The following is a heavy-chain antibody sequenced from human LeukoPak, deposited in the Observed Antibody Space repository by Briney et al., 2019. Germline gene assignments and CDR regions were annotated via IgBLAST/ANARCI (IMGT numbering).Heavy chain of an antibody. CDR3: ARVPSRSSWYLHHPDLMSWFDP. V-gene: IGHV1-69*01. CDR2: IIPIFGTA. Sequence: SVKVSCKASGGTFSSYAISWVRQAPGQGLEWMGGIIPIFGTAYYAQKFQGRVTITADESTSTAYMELSSLRSEDTAVYYCARVPSRSSWYLHHPDLMSWFDPWGQGTLVTVSS. J-gene: IGHJ5*02. CDR1: GGTFSSYA. D-gene: IGHD6-13*01.